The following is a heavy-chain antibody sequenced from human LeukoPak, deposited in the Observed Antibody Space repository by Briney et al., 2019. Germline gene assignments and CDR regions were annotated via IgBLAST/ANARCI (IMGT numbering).Heavy chain of an antibody. V-gene: IGHV4-34*01. CDR3: ARGMGAWYAEYFQH. Sequence: SETLSLTCAVSGGSFSGFYWSWLRQPPGKGLEWIGEINHSGSTNYNPSLKSRVTISVDTSENQFSLKLSSVTAADTAVYYCARGMGAWYAEYFQHWGQGTLVTVSS. J-gene: IGHJ1*01. CDR2: INHSGST. CDR1: GGSFSGFY. D-gene: IGHD6-19*01.